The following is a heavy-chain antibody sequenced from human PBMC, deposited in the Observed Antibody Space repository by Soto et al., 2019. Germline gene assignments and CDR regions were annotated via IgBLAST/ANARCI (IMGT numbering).Heavy chain of an antibody. J-gene: IGHJ4*02. CDR2: IWYDGSNK. V-gene: IGHV3-33*06. CDR1: GFTFSSYG. CDR3: AKSTPPTQS. Sequence: GGSLRLSCAASGFTFSSYGMHWVRQAPGKGLEWVAVIWYDGSNKYYADSVKGRFTISRDNSKNTLYLQMNSLRAEDTAVYYCAKSTPPTQSWGQGTLVTVSS.